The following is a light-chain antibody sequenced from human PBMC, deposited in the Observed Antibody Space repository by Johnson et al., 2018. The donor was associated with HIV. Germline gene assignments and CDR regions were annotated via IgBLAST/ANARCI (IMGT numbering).Light chain of an antibody. J-gene: IGLJ1*01. V-gene: IGLV1-51*01. CDR1: SSNIGNNY. Sequence: QSVLTQPPSVSAAPGQKVTISCSGSSSNIGNNYVSWYQQVPGTAPKLLIYDNNRRPSGIADRFSGSKSGTSATLGITGLQTGDETDSYCGTWESSLRTGFFGTGTKVTVL. CDR3: GTWESSLRTGF. CDR2: DNN.